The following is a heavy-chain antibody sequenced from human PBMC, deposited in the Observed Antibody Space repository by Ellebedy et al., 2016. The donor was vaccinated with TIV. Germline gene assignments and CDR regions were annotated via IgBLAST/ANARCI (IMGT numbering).Heavy chain of an antibody. CDR3: AKDRSGWYGPYYYGMDV. V-gene: IGHV3-23*01. Sequence: GESLKISXAASGFTFSSYAMNWVRQAPGKGLEWVSAISGSGGSTYYADSVKGRFTISRDNSKNTLYLQMNSLRAEDTAVYYCAKDRSGWYGPYYYGMDVWGQGTTVTVSS. CDR1: GFTFSSYA. J-gene: IGHJ6*02. D-gene: IGHD6-19*01. CDR2: ISGSGGST.